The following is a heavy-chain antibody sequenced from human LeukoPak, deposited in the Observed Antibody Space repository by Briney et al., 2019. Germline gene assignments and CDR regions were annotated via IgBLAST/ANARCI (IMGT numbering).Heavy chain of an antibody. CDR2: IYPGDSET. Sequence: GESLKISCVVSGYNFNIYWIAWVRQMPGKGLEWMGIIYPGDSETQYSPSFQGQVTISVGKSINTAYLQWSGLNDSDTAIYYCARWRGYGDSWGQGTLVVVSS. D-gene: IGHD3-3*01. CDR1: GYNFNIYW. V-gene: IGHV5-51*01. CDR3: ARWRGYGDS. J-gene: IGHJ4*02.